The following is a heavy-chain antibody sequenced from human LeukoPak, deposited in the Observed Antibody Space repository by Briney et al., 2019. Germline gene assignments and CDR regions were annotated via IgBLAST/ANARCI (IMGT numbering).Heavy chain of an antibody. V-gene: IGHV1-18*01. CDR2: ISAYNGNT. CDR1: GYTFTNYD. CDR3: ARAAAAGTVYYYYMDV. J-gene: IGHJ6*03. Sequence: ASVKVSCKASGYTFTNYDINWVRQAPGQGLEWMGWISAYNGNTNYAQKLQGRVTMTTDTSTSTAYMELRSLRSDDTAVYYCARAAAAGTVYYYYMDVWGKGTTVTVSS. D-gene: IGHD6-13*01.